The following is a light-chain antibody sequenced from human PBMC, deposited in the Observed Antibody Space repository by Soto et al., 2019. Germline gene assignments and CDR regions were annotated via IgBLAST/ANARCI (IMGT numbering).Light chain of an antibody. CDR3: AAWDDSLNGPV. CDR1: SSNIGSHS. V-gene: IGLV1-44*01. CDR2: KNN. Sequence: QSVLTQPPSASGTPGQTVTISCSGSSSNIGSHSVNWYQQLPGTAPKLIIYKNNQRPSGVPDRFSDSKSGTSASLAISGLQSDDEADYYCAAWDDSLNGPVFGGGTKVTVL. J-gene: IGLJ3*02.